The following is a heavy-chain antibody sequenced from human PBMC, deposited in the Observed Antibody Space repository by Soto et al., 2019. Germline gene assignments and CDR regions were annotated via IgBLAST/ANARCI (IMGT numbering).Heavy chain of an antibody. CDR1: GGSISSYY. J-gene: IGHJ4*02. Sequence: QVQLQESGPGLVKPSETLSLTCTVSGGSISSYYWSWIRQPPGKGLEWIGYIYYSGSTTYNPSLXSXVXIXXDTSKNLFPLKLSSVTAADTAVYYWARRYGGNFDYWGQGALVTVAS. V-gene: IGHV4-59*01. D-gene: IGHD1-26*01. CDR2: IYYSGST. CDR3: ARRYGGNFDY.